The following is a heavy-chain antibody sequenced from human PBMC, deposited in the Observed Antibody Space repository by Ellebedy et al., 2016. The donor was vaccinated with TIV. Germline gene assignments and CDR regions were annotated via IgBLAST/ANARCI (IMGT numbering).Heavy chain of an antibody. J-gene: IGHJ4*02. V-gene: IGHV3-23*01. CDR3: AKDRALGTIPDSFDH. D-gene: IGHD5-12*01. Sequence: GESLKISXVASRFTFSEFPMYWVRQAPGKGLQWVSIVSASGHTTYYADSVKGHFTISRDDSRSTLYLQMSSLRADDTAVYYCAKDRALGTIPDSFDHWGQGTLVTVSS. CDR2: VSASGHTT. CDR1: RFTFSEFP.